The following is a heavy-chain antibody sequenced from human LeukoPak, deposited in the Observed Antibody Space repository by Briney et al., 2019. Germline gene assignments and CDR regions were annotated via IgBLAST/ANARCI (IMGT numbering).Heavy chain of an antibody. V-gene: IGHV1-46*01. Sequence: ASVKVSCKASGYTFTSYYMHWVRQAPGQGLEWMGIINPIGGSTRYAQKFQGRVTMTKDTSTSTVYTELASLRAEDSAEYCCARRIVVNGMDVWGQGTTVTVAS. CDR3: ARRIVVNGMDV. CDR2: INPIGGST. CDR1: GYTFTSYY. J-gene: IGHJ6*02. D-gene: IGHD3-22*01.